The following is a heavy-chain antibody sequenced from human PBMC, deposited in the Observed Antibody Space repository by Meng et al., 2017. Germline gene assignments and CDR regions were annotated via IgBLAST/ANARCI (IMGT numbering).Heavy chain of an antibody. J-gene: IGHJ5*02. D-gene: IGHD3-22*01. Sequence: QVQLVQSGAEVKKPGSSVKVSCKASGGTFSSYTISWVRQAPGQELEWMGRIIPILGIANYAQKFQGRVTITADKSTSTAYMELSSLRSEDTAVYYCARDPHYYDSRGEFDPWGQGTLVTVSS. V-gene: IGHV1-69*08. CDR2: IIPILGIA. CDR3: ARDPHYYDSRGEFDP. CDR1: GGTFSSYT.